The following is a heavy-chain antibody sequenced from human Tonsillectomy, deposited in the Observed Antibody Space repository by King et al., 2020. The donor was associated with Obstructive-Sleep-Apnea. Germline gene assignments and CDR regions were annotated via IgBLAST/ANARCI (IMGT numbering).Heavy chain of an antibody. J-gene: IGHJ4*02. CDR3: ARDQGGSGGFDY. D-gene: IGHD2-15*01. CDR2: IYHSGRT. CDR1: GGSISCSKW. V-gene: IGHV4-4*02. Sequence: VQLQESGPGLVKPSGTLSLTCAVSGGSISCSKWWRWVRPPPGKVLAGMGVIYHSGRTNYNPSLKGRVTLPVDKSKNQFSLKLSSVTAADTAGYYCARDQGGSGGFDYWGQGTLVTVSS.